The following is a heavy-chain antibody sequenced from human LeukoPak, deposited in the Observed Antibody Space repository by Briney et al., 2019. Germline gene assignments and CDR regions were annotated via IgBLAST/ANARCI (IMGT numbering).Heavy chain of an antibody. CDR1: GFTFTNYW. V-gene: IGHV3-7*05. CDR2: IKQDGSWA. CDR3: TTAAPTHEFDY. D-gene: IGHD1-1*01. Sequence: GGSLRLSCAASGFTFTNYWMTWVRQAPGKGLEWVADIKQDGSWANYVQSVKGRFTISRDNAKDSLYLQMYSLRAEDTAVYCCTTAAPTHEFDYWGQGTLVTISS. J-gene: IGHJ4*02.